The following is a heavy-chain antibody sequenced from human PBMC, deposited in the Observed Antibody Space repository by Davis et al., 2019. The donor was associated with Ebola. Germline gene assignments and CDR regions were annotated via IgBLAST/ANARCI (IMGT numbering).Heavy chain of an antibody. CDR2: TYYYHSTWYN. Sequence: PSETLSLTCAISGDSVSSAGWNWIRQSPSRGLEWLGRTYYYHSTWYNDSAVSVKSRITINADTSNNQLSLHLNSVTPEDTAVYYCARGWLRSAFDQWGQGTLVTVSS. CDR3: ARGWLRSAFDQ. V-gene: IGHV6-1*01. D-gene: IGHD5-12*01. J-gene: IGHJ4*02. CDR1: GDSVSSAG.